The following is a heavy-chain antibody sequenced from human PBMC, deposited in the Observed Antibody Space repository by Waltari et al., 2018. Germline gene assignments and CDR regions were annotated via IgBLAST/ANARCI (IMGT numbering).Heavy chain of an antibody. D-gene: IGHD2-2*01. J-gene: IGHJ4*02. CDR3: ARVSPCPLRFDY. Sequence: QLQLQESGPGLVKPSETLSLTCTVSGGSISSSSYYWGWIRQPPGKGLEWIGSIYYRGSTYYNPSLKSRVTISVGTSQNHFSLELTCVTAADTAVYYCARVSPCPLRFDYWGQGTLVTVSS. V-gene: IGHV4-39*07. CDR1: GGSISSSSYY. CDR2: IYYRGST.